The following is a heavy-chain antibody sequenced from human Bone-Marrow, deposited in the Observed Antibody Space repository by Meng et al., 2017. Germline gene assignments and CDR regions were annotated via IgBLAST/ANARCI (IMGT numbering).Heavy chain of an antibody. CDR3: ARGPRRAIAAAGTGYFDL. J-gene: IGHJ2*01. CDR1: GGAFIGYY. Sequence: VPRQQWSRGLLKPSGTRALTFAVYGGAFIGYYWSWIRQPPGKGLEWIGEINHSGSTNYNPSLKSRVTISVDTSKNQFSLKLSSVTAADTAVYYCARGPRRAIAAAGTGYFDLWGRGTLVTVSS. D-gene: IGHD6-13*01. CDR2: INHSGST. V-gene: IGHV4-34*01.